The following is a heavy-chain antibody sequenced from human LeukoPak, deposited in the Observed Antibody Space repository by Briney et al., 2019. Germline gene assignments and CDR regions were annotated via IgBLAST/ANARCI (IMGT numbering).Heavy chain of an antibody. J-gene: IGHJ4*02. CDR1: GNSITSGFY. Sequence: SETLSLTCVVTGNSITSGFYWGWIRQPPGKGLEWIGSIYHGGSTYYNPSLKSRVTISVDTSKNRFSLKLISVTAADTAVYYCAGQHDRNGYYFYWGQGTLVTVSS. CDR2: IYHGGST. D-gene: IGHD3-22*01. V-gene: IGHV4-38-2*01. CDR3: AGQHDRNGYYFY.